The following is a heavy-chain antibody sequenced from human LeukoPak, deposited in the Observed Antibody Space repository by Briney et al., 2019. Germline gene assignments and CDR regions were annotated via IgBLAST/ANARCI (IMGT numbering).Heavy chain of an antibody. CDR1: GYTFTGYY. V-gene: IGHV1-2*02. D-gene: IGHD1-26*01. CDR3: ARDRNIVGATLNWFDP. J-gene: IGHJ5*02. CDR2: INPNSGGT. Sequence: ASVKVSCKASGYTFTGYYMHWVRQAPGQGLEWMGWINPNSGGTNYAQKFQGRVTLTRDTSISTAYMELSRLRSDDTAVYYCARDRNIVGATLNWFDPWGQGTLVTVSS.